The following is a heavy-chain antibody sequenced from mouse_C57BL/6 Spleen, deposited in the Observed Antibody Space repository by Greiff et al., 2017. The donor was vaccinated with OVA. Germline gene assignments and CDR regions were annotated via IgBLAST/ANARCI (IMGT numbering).Heavy chain of an antibody. CDR3: ERMRVDYYAMDD. V-gene: IGHV5-9*01. J-gene: IGHJ4*01. CDR2: ISGGGGNT. CDR1: GFTFSSYT. Sequence: EVKLMESGGGLVKPGGSLKLSCAASGFTFSSYTMSWVRQTPEKRLEWVATISGGGGNTYYPDSVKGRFTISRDNAKHTLYLQMSSLRSEDTALYYCERMRVDYYAMDDWGQGTSVTVSS. D-gene: IGHD1-1*01.